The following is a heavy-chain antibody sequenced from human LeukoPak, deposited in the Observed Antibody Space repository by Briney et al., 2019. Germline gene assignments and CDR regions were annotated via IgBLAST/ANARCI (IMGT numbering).Heavy chain of an antibody. V-gene: IGHV3-11*05. CDR1: GFTFSDYY. J-gene: IGHJ4*02. CDR2: ISSSSSYT. D-gene: IGHD3-22*01. Sequence: GGSLRLSCAASGFTFSDYYMSWIRQAPGKGLEWVSYISSSSSYTNYADSVKGRFTISRDNAKNSLYLQMNSLRAEETAVYYCARGYSSSWRFTYYYDSSGYIYWGQGTLVTVSS. CDR3: ARGYSSSWRFTYYYDSSGYIY.